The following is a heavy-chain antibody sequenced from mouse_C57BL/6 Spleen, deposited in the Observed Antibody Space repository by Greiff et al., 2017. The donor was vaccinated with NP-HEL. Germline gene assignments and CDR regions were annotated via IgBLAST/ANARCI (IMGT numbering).Heavy chain of an antibody. CDR3: ARPLYDVYFEEFAY. CDR2: IYPGSGST. CDR1: GYTFTSYW. J-gene: IGHJ3*01. V-gene: IGHV1-55*01. Sequence: QVQLQQPGAELVKPGASVKMSCKASGYTFTSYWITWVKQRPGQGLEWIGDIYPGSGSTNYNEKFKSKATLTVDTSSSTAYMQLISLTSEDSAVYYCARPLYDVYFEEFAYWGQGTLVTVSA. D-gene: IGHD2-3*01.